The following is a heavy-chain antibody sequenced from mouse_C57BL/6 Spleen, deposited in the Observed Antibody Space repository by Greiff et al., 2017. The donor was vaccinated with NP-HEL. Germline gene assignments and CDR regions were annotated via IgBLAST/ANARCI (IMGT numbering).Heavy chain of an antibody. CDR1: GFTFSDYY. CDR2: INYDGSST. Sequence: DVKLVEAEGGLVQPGSSMKLSCTASGFTFSDYYMAWVRQVPEKGLEWVANINYDGSSTYYLDSLKSRFIISRDNAKNILYLQMSSLKSEDTATYYCAREWLLRYFDVWGTGTTVTVSS. J-gene: IGHJ1*03. CDR3: AREWLLRYFDV. D-gene: IGHD2-3*01. V-gene: IGHV5-16*01.